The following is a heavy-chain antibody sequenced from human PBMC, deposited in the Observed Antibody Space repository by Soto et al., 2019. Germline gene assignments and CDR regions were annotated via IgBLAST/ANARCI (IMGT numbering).Heavy chain of an antibody. CDR2: MNPNSGNT. CDR1: GYTFTSYD. Sequence: GASVKVSCKASGYTFTSYDINWVRQATGQGLEWMGWMNPNSGNTGYAQKFQGRVTMTRNTSISTAYMELSSLRSEDTAVYYCARGFQPNYYYYMDVWGKGTTVTVSS. J-gene: IGHJ6*03. CDR3: ARGFQPNYYYYMDV. V-gene: IGHV1-8*01.